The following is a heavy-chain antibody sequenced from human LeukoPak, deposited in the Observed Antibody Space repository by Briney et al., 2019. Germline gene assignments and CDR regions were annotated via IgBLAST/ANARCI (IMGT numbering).Heavy chain of an antibody. CDR2: XRYDGSNK. CDR3: AKTGRSGYGETTATFEQWTVMWYYFDY. CDR1: GFTFSSYX. V-gene: IGHV3-30*02. Sequence: QPGXXXXXXXAXSGFTFSSYXXHWVRQAPGKXXXXXAFXRYDGSNKYYXDSVKGRFTISRDNSKNTLYLQMNSLRAEDTAVYYCAKTGRSGYGETTATFEQWTVMWYYFDYWGQGTLVTVSS. D-gene: IGHD4-17*01. J-gene: IGHJ4*02.